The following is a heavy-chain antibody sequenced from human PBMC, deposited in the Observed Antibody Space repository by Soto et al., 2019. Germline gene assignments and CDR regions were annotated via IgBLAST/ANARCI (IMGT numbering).Heavy chain of an antibody. CDR3: AAGGGLPRYY. CDR1: GGSISSGGYS. CDR2: IYHSGST. V-gene: IGHV4-30-2*01. J-gene: IGHJ4*02. Sequence: QLQLQESGSGLVKPSQTLSLTCAVSGGSISSGGYSWSWIRQPPGKGLEWIGYIYHSGSTYYNPSPKRRVTISVDRSKNQFSLKVSSVTAADTAVYYCAAGGGLPRYYWGQGTLVTVSS. D-gene: IGHD5-12*01.